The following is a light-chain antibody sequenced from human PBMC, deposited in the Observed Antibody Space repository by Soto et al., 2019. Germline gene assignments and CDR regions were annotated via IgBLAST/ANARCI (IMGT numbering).Light chain of an antibody. CDR2: DAS. CDR1: QSVGSSS. V-gene: IGKV3-20*01. J-gene: IGKJ2*01. CDR3: QHYGGSPPRYT. Sequence: EIVLAQSPDTLSLSPGERATLSCRASQSVGSSSLAWYQQKPGQAPRLLIYDASSRATEIPDKFSGSGSGTDFTLTISRLEPEDFAVYYCQHYGGSPPRYTFGQGTKLEIK.